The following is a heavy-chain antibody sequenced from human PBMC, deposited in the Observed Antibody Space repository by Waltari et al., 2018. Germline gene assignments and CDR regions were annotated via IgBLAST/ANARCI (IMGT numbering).Heavy chain of an antibody. V-gene: IGHV3-23*01. Sequence: EVQLLESGGGLVQPGGSLRLSCAASGFTFSSYAMSWVRQAPGKGREWVAAISGSGGSTYYADSVKGRFTISRDNSKNTLYLQMNSLRAEDTAVYYCAKGLGVSGYDLDYWGQGTLVTVSS. D-gene: IGHD5-12*01. CDR3: AKGLGVSGYDLDY. CDR1: GFTFSSYA. CDR2: ISGSGGST. J-gene: IGHJ4*02.